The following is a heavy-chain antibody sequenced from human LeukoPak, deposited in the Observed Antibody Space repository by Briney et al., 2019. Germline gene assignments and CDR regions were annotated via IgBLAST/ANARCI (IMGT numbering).Heavy chain of an antibody. V-gene: IGHV3-23*01. D-gene: IGHD1/OR15-1a*01. CDR1: GFTFNDAA. J-gene: IGHJ4*02. CDR2: ISGSGGST. Sequence: AGGSLRLSCAASGFTFNDAAMYWVRQAPGKGLELVSRISGSGGSTYYTSSVKGRFTISRDNSKNTLYLEMNSLSADDTGVYYCAKHWGGTTVPMDFWGQGTLVTVSS. CDR3: AKHWGGTTVPMDF.